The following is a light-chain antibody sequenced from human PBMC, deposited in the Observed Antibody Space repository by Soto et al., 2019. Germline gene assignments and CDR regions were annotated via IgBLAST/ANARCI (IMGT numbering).Light chain of an antibody. V-gene: IGKV3-20*01. J-gene: IGKJ1*01. CDR1: QSVSSN. CDR3: QQYGSSPPT. Sequence: EIVLTQSPATLSVSPGERATLSCRAGQSVSSNLAWYQQKPGQAPSLLIYGASTRATGVPARFSGSGSGTDFTLTISRLEPEDFAVYFCQQYGSSPPTFGQGSKVDTK. CDR2: GAS.